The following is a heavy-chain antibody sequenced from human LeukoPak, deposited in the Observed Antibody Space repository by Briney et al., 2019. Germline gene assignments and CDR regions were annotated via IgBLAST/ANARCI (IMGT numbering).Heavy chain of an antibody. Sequence: AGGSLRLSCAASGFTFSSYDMHWVRHARGKGLEWVSAICTGGETYYPGSVKGRFTISRENSKNSLYLQMNSLRAGDTAVYYCARVSDYGECLRFFYLWGRGTLVTVSS. CDR1: GFTFSSYD. D-gene: IGHD4-17*01. CDR3: ARVSDYGECLRFFYL. CDR2: ICTGGET. V-gene: IGHV3-13*01. J-gene: IGHJ2*01.